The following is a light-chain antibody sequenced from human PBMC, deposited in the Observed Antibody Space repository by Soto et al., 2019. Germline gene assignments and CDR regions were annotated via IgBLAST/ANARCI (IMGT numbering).Light chain of an antibody. CDR1: QSIGSW. J-gene: IGKJ5*01. CDR3: QQYNSYIT. V-gene: IGKV1-5*01. Sequence: DIQMTQSPSTLSASVGDRVTITCRASQSIGSWLAWYQQKPGKAPKLLIYDASSLESGVPSRFSGSGSGTEFTLTISSLQPDDFATYYCQQYNSYITFGQGTRLEIK. CDR2: DAS.